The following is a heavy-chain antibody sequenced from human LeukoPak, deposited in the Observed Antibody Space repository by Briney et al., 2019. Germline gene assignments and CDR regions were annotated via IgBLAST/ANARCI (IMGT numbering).Heavy chain of an antibody. V-gene: IGHV3-20*04. Sequence: PGGSLRLSCAASGFTFDDYGMSWVRQAPGKGLEWVSGINWNGGSTGYADSVKGRFTISRDNAKNSLYLQMNSLRAEDTAVYYCAREGYCSSTSCYIGPYFDYWGQGTLVTVSS. D-gene: IGHD2-2*01. CDR1: GFTFDDYG. J-gene: IGHJ4*02. CDR3: AREGYCSSTSCYIGPYFDY. CDR2: INWNGGST.